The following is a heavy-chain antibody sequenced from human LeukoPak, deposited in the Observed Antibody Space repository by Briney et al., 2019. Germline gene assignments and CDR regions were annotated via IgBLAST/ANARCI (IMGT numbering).Heavy chain of an antibody. Sequence: PGGTLRLSCAASGFTFSNYAMSWVRQAPGKGLEWVSAISGSGESTYYADSVKGRFTISRDNSKKTLDLQMNNLRAEDTAVYYCAKGGGVHFYYYYYMDVWGKGTTVTVSS. CDR1: GFTFSNYA. J-gene: IGHJ6*03. CDR3: AKGGGVHFYYYYYMDV. V-gene: IGHV3-23*01. D-gene: IGHD3-10*01. CDR2: ISGSGEST.